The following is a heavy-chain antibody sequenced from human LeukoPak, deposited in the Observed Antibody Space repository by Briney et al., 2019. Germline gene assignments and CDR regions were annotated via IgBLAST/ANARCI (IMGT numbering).Heavy chain of an antibody. D-gene: IGHD2-2*01. V-gene: IGHV1-2*02. CDR2: INPNSGGT. J-gene: IGHJ4*02. CDR3: ASWVVPAANLSNDY. Sequence: ASVKVSCKASGYTFTGYYMHWVRQAPGQGLEWMGWINPNSGGTNYARKFQGRVTMTRDTSISTAYMELSRLRSDDTAVYHCASWVVPAANLSNDYWGQGTLVTVSS. CDR1: GYTFTGYY.